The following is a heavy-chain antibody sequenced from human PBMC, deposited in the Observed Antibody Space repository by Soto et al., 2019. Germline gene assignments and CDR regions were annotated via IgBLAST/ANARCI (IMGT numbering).Heavy chain of an antibody. CDR2: VTADKGIT. CDR3: ARENFPQPGGYDDF. J-gene: IGHJ5*01. V-gene: IGHV1-3*01. CDR1: GYAFTYYS. D-gene: IGHD2-2*01. Sequence: ASVKVSCNASGYAFTYYSMHWVRQAPGQRLEWMGWVTADKGITDYSQKFQGRVTITRDTYASTAYMELSSLRSEDTAIYYCARENFPQPGGYDDFWGQGTLLTVST.